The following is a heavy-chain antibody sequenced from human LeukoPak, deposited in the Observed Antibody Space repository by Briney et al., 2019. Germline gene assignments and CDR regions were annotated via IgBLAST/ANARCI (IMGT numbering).Heavy chain of an antibody. V-gene: IGHV3-33*08. Sequence: GGSLRLSCAASGFTFSSYDMHWVRQAPGKGLEWVAVIWYDGSNKYYADSVKGRFTISRDNSKNTLYLQMNSLRAEDTAVYYCARDQTRQLVDYWGQGTLVTVSS. CDR2: IWYDGSNK. D-gene: IGHD2-2*01. CDR1: GFTFSSYD. J-gene: IGHJ4*02. CDR3: ARDQTRQLVDY.